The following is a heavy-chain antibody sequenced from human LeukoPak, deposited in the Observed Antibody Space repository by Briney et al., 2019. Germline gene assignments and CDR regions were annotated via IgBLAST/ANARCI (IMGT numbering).Heavy chain of an antibody. J-gene: IGHJ4*02. CDR1: GGTFSSYA. Sequence: ASVKVSCKASGGTFSSYAISWVRQAPGQGLEWMGGIIPIFGTANYAQKFQGRVTITADESTSTAYMELRSLRSDDTAVYYCASDAGDSSSSGYWGQGTLVTVSS. CDR2: IIPIFGTA. D-gene: IGHD6-6*01. CDR3: ASDAGDSSSSGY. V-gene: IGHV1-69*13.